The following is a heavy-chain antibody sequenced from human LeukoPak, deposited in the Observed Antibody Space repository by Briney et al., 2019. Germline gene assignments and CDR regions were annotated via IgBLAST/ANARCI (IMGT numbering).Heavy chain of an antibody. CDR2: INPNSGGT. Sequence: EASAKVSCKASGYTFTGYYMHWVRQAPGQGLEWMGRINPNSGGTNYAQKFQGRVTMTRDTSISTAYMELCRLRSDDTAVYYCARAYSSSPKAAGYYMDVGGKGTTVTVSS. CDR3: ARAYSSSPKAAGYYMDV. J-gene: IGHJ6*03. D-gene: IGHD6-13*01. CDR1: GYTFTGYY. V-gene: IGHV1-2*02.